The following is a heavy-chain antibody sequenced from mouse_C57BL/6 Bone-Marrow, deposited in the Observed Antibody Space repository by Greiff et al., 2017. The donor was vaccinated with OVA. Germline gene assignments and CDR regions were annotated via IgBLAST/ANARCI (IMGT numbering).Heavy chain of an antibody. CDR1: GFSLTSYG. D-gene: IGHD2-1*01. J-gene: IGHJ3*01. V-gene: IGHV2-3*01. CDR3: ATHCNYVGCAY. Sequence: VKVVESGPGLVAPSQSLSITCTVSGFSLTSYGVSWVRQPPGKGLEWLGVIWGDGSTNYHSAPISRLSISNDNTKSQVYITLNSLQTDDTAAYYCATHCNYVGCAYWGQGTLVTVSA. CDR2: IWGDGST.